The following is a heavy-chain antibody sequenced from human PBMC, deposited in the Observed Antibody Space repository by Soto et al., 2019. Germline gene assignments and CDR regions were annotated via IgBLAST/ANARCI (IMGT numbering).Heavy chain of an antibody. Sequence: SETLSLTCNVSGGSMSSYYWSWIRQPPGKGLEWIGYVYYSGSTNYNPSLKSRVTISVDTSKNQFSLKLSSVTAADTAVYYCASYANNNHFGGRGTLVTVS. D-gene: IGHD1-1*01. CDR1: GGSMSSYY. V-gene: IGHV4-59*01. J-gene: IGHJ4*02. CDR2: VYYSGST. CDR3: ASYANNNHF.